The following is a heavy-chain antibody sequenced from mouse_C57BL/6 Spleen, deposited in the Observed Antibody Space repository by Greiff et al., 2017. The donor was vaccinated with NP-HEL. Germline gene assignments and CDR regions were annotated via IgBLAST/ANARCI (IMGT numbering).Heavy chain of an antibody. V-gene: IGHV5-16*01. D-gene: IGHD2-1*01. Sequence: EVKVVESEGGLVQPGSSMKLSCTASGFTFSDYYMAWVRQVPEKGLEWVANINYDGSSTYYLDSLKSRFIISRDNAKNILYLQMSSLKSEDTATYYCARARGIYYGNSSPSMDYWGQGTSVTVSS. CDR3: ARARGIYYGNSSPSMDY. CDR1: GFTFSDYY. CDR2: INYDGSST. J-gene: IGHJ4*01.